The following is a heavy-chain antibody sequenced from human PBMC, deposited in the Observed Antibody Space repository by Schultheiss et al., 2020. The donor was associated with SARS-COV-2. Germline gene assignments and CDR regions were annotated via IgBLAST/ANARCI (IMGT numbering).Heavy chain of an antibody. D-gene: IGHD1-1*01. CDR2: ISGSGGST. J-gene: IGHJ6*03. Sequence: GGSLRLSCAASGFTFSNAWMNWVRQAPGKGLEWVSAISGSGGSTYYADSVKGRFTISRDNSKNTLYLQMNSLRAEDTAVYYCAKHTDTTVYYYYMDVWGKGTTVTVSS. V-gene: IGHV3-23*01. CDR1: GFTFSNAW. CDR3: AKHTDTTVYYYYMDV.